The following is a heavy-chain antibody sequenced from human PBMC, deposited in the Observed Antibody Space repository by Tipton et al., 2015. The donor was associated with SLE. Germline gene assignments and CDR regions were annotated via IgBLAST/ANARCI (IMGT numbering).Heavy chain of an antibody. J-gene: IGHJ2*01. V-gene: IGHV4-31*03. D-gene: IGHD4-17*01. CDR2: IYCSGST. CDR1: GGSISSGGYY. Sequence: TLSLTCTVSGGSISSGGYYWSWLRQHPGKGLEWIGYIYCSGSTYHNPSLRSRVTISVDTSKNQFSLKLSSVTAADTAVYYCARGHGDYWYFDLWGRGTLVTISS. CDR3: ARGHGDYWYFDL.